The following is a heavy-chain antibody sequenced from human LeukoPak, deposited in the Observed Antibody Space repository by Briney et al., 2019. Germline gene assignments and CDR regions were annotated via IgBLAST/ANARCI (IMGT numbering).Heavy chain of an antibody. J-gene: IGHJ4*02. CDR2: IYYSGST. CDR1: GGSISSYY. CDR3: ARHGSGSYILGY. Sequence: SETLSLTCTVSGGSISSYYWSWIRQPPGKGLEWIGYIYYSGSTNYNPSLKSRVTISVDTSKNQFSLKLSSVTAADTAVYYCARHGSGSYILGYWGQGTLVTVSS. D-gene: IGHD3-10*01. V-gene: IGHV4-59*08.